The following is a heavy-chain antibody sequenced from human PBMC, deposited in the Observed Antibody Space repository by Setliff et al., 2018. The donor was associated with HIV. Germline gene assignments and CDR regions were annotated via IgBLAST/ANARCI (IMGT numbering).Heavy chain of an antibody. CDR1: GYTFTSYG. CDR3: ARGRGQWAVREYFDQ. V-gene: IGHV1-18*04. J-gene: IGHJ4*02. D-gene: IGHD1-26*01. CDR2: ISTYKGNT. Sequence: GASVKVSCKASGYTFTSYGISWVRQAPGQGLEWMGWISTYKGNTKYAQKFQGRVTLTTDESTSTAYMELTALRSDDTAIYYCARGRGQWAVREYFDQWGQGTPVTVSS.